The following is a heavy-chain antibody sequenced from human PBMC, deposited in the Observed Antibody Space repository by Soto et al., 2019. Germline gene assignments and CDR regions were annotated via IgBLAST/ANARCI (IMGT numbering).Heavy chain of an antibody. CDR3: ARTPLEYYYYYGMDV. Sequence: EVQLVQSGAEVKKPGESLKISCKGSGYSFTSYWIGWVRQMPGKGLEWMGIIYLGDSDTRYSPSFQGQVTISADKSISTAYLQWSSLKASDTAMYYCARTPLEYYYYYGMDVWGQGTTVTVSS. CDR2: IYLGDSDT. J-gene: IGHJ6*02. V-gene: IGHV5-51*01. CDR1: GYSFTSYW. D-gene: IGHD1-1*01.